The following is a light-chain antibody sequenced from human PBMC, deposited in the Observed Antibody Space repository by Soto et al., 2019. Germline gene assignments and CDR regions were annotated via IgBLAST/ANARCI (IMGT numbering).Light chain of an antibody. CDR1: SSDIGDYNF. V-gene: IGLV2-8*01. CDR3: SSYAGNNNFV. CDR2: EVK. J-gene: IGLJ1*01. Sequence: QSVLTRPPSASGSPGQSVTVSCTGSSSDIGDYNFVSWYQQHPGKAPKLIIYEVKKRPSGVPDRFSASKSGNTASLTVSGLQAEDEADYYCSSYAGNNNFVFGSGTKVTVL.